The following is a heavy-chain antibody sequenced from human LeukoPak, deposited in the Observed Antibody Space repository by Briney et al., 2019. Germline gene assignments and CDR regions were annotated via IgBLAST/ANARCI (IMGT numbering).Heavy chain of an antibody. J-gene: IGHJ6*02. D-gene: IGHD4-17*01. CDR2: MNPNSGNT. V-gene: IGHV1-8*01. CDR1: GYTFTSYD. CDR3: ARDREATVTSGGYYYGMDV. Sequence: ASVTVSCTASGYTFTSYDINWVRQATGQGLEWMGWMNPNSGNTGYEHKFQGRVTMTRNTSISTASMELSSLRSEDTAVYYCARDREATVTSGGYYYGMDVWGQGTTVTVSS.